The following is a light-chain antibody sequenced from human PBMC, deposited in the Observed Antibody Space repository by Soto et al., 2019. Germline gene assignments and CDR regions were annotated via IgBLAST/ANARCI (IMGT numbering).Light chain of an antibody. CDR1: SNNVGGYDD. CDR2: DVS. J-gene: IGLJ1*01. CDR3: CSYAGTSSYV. Sequence: QSALTQPRSVSGSPGQSVTISCTGTSNNVGGYDDVSWYQQHPGKAPKFIIYDVSQRPSGVPDRFSGSKSGNTASLTISGLQAEDEADYYCCSYAGTSSYVFGTGPKVTVL. V-gene: IGLV2-11*01.